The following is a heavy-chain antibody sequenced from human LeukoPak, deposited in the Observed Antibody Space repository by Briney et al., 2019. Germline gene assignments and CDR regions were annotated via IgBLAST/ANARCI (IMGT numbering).Heavy chain of an antibody. Sequence: PSETLSLTCTDSGGSISSSSYYWGWIRQPPGKGLEWIGSIYYSGSTYYNPSLKSRVTISVDTSKNQFSLKLSSVTAADTAVYYCARVVAAADYWGQGTLVTVSS. V-gene: IGHV4-39*07. CDR2: IYYSGST. D-gene: IGHD6-13*01. CDR3: ARVVAAADY. J-gene: IGHJ4*02. CDR1: GGSISSSSYY.